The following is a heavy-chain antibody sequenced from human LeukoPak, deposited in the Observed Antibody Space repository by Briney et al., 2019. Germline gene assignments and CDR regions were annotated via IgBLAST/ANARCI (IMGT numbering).Heavy chain of an antibody. CDR2: ISYDGSNK. Sequence: GRSLRLSCAASGFTFSSYGMHWVRQAPGKGLEWVAVISYDGSNKYYADSVKGRFTISRDNSKNTLYLQMNSLRAEDTAVYYCAKAGGVGATPVDYWGQGTLVTVSS. CDR3: AKAGGVGATPVDY. J-gene: IGHJ4*02. CDR1: GFTFSSYG. D-gene: IGHD1-26*01. V-gene: IGHV3-30*18.